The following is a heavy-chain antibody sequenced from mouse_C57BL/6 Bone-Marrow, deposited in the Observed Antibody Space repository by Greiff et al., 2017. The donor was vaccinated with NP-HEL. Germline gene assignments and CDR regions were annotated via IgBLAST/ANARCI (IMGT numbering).Heavy chain of an antibody. V-gene: IGHV1-50*01. J-gene: IGHJ4*01. D-gene: IGHD1-1*01. CDR3: AREGITTVVARGAMDY. CDR2: IDPSDSYT. Sequence: QVHVKQPGAELVKPGASVKLSCKASGYTFTSYWMQWVKQRPGQGLEWIGEIDPSDSYTNYNQKFKGQATLTVDTSSSTAYMQLSSLTSEDSAVYYCAREGITTVVARGAMDYWGQGTSVTVSS. CDR1: GYTFTSYW.